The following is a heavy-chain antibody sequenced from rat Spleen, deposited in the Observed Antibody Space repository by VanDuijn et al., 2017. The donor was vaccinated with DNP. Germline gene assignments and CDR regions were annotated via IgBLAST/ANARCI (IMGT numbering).Heavy chain of an antibody. CDR3: AGRPPPTRGPFDY. J-gene: IGHJ2*01. CDR2: ITYDGSKT. Sequence: EVQLVESGGGLVQPGRSLKLSCAASGFTFNDYNMAWVRQAPAKGLEWVATITYDGSKTYYRDSVKGRFIISRNNARSTLYLQMDSLRSDDTATYYCAGRPPPTRGPFDYWGQGIMVTVSS. CDR1: GFTFNDYN. V-gene: IGHV5S10*01. D-gene: IGHD1-4*01.